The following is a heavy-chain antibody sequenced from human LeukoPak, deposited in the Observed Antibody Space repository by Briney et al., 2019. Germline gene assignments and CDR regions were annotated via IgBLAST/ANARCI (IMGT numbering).Heavy chain of an antibody. J-gene: IGHJ5*02. CDR2: IYYSGST. CDR3: ARQGIVAGTSWFDP. D-gene: IGHD6-19*01. Sequence: PSETLSLTCTVSGGSISSYYWSWIRQPPGKGLEWIGYIYYSGSTNYNPSLKSRVTISVDTSKNQFSLKLSSVTAADTAVYYCARQGIVAGTSWFDPWGQGTLVTVSS. CDR1: GGSISSYY. V-gene: IGHV4-59*08.